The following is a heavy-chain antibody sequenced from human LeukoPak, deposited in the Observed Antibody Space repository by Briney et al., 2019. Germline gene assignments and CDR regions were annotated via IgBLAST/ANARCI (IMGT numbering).Heavy chain of an antibody. CDR3: VYDSSGYYYLDY. V-gene: IGHV3-23*01. Sequence: GGSLRLSCVGSGFTFRSHAMSWVRQAPEKGLEFVSGIYENGGTTYYADSVKGRFTISRDNSKNTLYLQMNSLRAEDTAVYYCVYDSSGYYYLDYWGQGTLVTVSS. J-gene: IGHJ4*02. CDR2: IYENGGTT. D-gene: IGHD3-22*01. CDR1: GFTFRSHA.